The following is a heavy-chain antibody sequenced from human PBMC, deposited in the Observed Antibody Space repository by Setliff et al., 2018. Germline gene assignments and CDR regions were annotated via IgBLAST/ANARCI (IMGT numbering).Heavy chain of an antibody. V-gene: IGHV1-3*04. CDR3: ARLHCSGSSCCYDY. CDR1: GYTFTSHA. D-gene: IGHD2-15*01. J-gene: IGHJ4*02. Sequence: ASVKVSCKASGYTFTSHAMHWVRQAPGQRLEWMGWINTGNDNTKYSQKFQGRVTNTMDTSASTAYMELSGLRSEDTAVYYCARLHCSGSSCCYDYWGQGTLVTVSS. CDR2: INTGNDNT.